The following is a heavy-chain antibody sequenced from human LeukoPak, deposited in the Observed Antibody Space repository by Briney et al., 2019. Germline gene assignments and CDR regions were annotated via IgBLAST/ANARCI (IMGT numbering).Heavy chain of an antibody. D-gene: IGHD6-6*01. Sequence: PSETLSLTCAVYGGSFSGYYWSWIRQPPGKGLEWIGEINHSGSTNYNPSLKSRVTIPVDTSKNQFSLKLSSVTAADTAVYYCARAARPYYFDYWGQGTLVTVSS. CDR2: INHSGST. CDR3: ARAARPYYFDY. CDR1: GGSFSGYY. V-gene: IGHV4-34*01. J-gene: IGHJ4*02.